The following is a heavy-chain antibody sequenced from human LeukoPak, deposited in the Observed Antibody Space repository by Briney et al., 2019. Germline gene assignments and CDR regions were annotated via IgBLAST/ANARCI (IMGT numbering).Heavy chain of an antibody. CDR1: GGSISSGGYY. D-gene: IGHD5-18*01. J-gene: IGHJ4*02. CDR3: ARERGYSYGRTGSFDY. CDR2: IYHSGST. Sequence: SQTLSLTCTGSGGSISSGGYYWSWIRQPAGKGLEWIGYIYHSGSTYYNPSLKSRVTISVDRSKNQFSLKLSSVTAADTAVYYCARERGYSYGRTGSFDYWGQGTLVTVSS. V-gene: IGHV4-30-2*01.